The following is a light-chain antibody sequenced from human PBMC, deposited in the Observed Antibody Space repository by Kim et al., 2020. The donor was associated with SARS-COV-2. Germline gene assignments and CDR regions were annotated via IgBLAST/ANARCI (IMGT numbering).Light chain of an antibody. CDR2: KTS. CDR1: QSFSSW. Sequence: DIQMTQSPSTLSASVGDRVTITCQASQSFSSWLAWYQQKPGKVPKLLIYKTSILESGVPSRFSGSGSGTEFTLTISSLQPDDFATYFCQQYNNFPITFRQGTRLEI. CDR3: QQYNNFPIT. J-gene: IGKJ5*01. V-gene: IGKV1-5*03.